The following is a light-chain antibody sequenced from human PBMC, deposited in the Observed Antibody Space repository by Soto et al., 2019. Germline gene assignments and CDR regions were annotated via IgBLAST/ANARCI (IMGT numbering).Light chain of an antibody. V-gene: IGKV1-39*01. J-gene: IGKJ2*01. CDR3: QQSYNTPPYT. CDR2: AAS. Sequence: DIQMTQSPSSLSASVGDRVTIPCRASQSISSYVNWYQHKPGKAPKLLIYAASTLQSGVPSRFSGSGSGTDFTLTISNLQPEDFATYYCQQSYNTPPYTFGQGTKLEIK. CDR1: QSISSY.